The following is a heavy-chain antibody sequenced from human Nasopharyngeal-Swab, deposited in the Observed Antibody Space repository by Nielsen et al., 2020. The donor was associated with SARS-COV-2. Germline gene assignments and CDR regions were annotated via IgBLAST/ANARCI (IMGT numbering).Heavy chain of an antibody. Sequence: RQAPGKGLEWIGYIYYSGSTNYNPSLKSRVTISVDTSKNQFSLKPSSVTAADTAVYYCAREVDDYGDYPGSLVFDYWGQGTLVTVSS. CDR3: AREVDDYGDYPGSLVFDY. J-gene: IGHJ4*02. D-gene: IGHD4-17*01. V-gene: IGHV4-59*01. CDR2: IYYSGST.